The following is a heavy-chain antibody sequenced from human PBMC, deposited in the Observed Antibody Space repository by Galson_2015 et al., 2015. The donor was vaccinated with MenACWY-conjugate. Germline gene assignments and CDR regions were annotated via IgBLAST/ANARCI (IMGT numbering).Heavy chain of an antibody. D-gene: IGHD1-1*01. CDR1: GFTFSNYA. Sequence: SLRLSCAASGFTFSNYAMSWVRQAPGMGLEWVSLISDSGGNTYNADSMRGRFAISRDNSNNALYLEMHSLRAEDTAIYYCVKHVFNWRYAVGMDVWGQGTTVTVSS. CDR2: ISDSGGNT. V-gene: IGHV3-23*01. J-gene: IGHJ6*02. CDR3: VKHVFNWRYAVGMDV.